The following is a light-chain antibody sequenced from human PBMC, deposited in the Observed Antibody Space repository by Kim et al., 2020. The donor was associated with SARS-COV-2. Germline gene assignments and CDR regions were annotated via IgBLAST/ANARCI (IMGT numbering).Light chain of an antibody. J-gene: IGLJ1*01. CDR1: SSDVGGYNY. Sequence: QSALTQPASVSGSPGQSITISCTGTSSDVGGYNYVSWYQQHPGKAPKLMIYDVSKRPSGVSNRFSGSKSGNTASLTISGLQAEDEADYYCSSSTSSSNFFGTGTKVTVL. V-gene: IGLV2-14*01. CDR3: SSSTSSSNF. CDR2: DVS.